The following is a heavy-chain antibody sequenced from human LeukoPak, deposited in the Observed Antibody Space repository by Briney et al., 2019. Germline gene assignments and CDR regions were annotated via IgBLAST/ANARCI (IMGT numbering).Heavy chain of an antibody. V-gene: IGHV4-34*01. D-gene: IGHD2-2*01. Sequence: SETLSLTCAVYGGSFSGYYWSWIRQPPGKGLEWIGEINHRGSTNYNPSLKSRVTISVDTSKNQFSLKLSSVTAADTAVYYCAGSPTSFQLSLGYWGQGTLVTVSS. CDR2: INHRGST. CDR1: GGSFSGYY. J-gene: IGHJ4*02. CDR3: AGSPTSFQLSLGY.